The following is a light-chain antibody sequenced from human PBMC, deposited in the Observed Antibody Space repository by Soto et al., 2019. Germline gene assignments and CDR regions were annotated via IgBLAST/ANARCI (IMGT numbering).Light chain of an antibody. CDR3: CSYAGSSTSRVV. Sequence: QSVLTQPASVPGSPGQSITISCTGTSSDVGSYNLVSWYQQHPGKAPKLMIYEGSKRPSGVSNRFSGSKSGNTASLTISGLQAEVEADYYCCSYAGSSTSRVVFGGGTKLTVL. V-gene: IGLV2-23*01. J-gene: IGLJ2*01. CDR1: SSDVGSYNL. CDR2: EGS.